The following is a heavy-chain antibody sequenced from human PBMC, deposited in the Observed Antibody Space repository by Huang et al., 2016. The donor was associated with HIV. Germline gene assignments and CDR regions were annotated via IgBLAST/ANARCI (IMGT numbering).Heavy chain of an antibody. CDR1: GGSISDHY. CDR2: IYHSGRP. Sequence: QVRLQESGPGLVKPSETLSLTCIVSGGSISDHYWGWIRQPPGKGLEWIGYIYHSGRPNYNPSVKSRVTMSLDTSKNQFALKLSSVTAADTAVYYCARVRYFDWLSRVFDYWGQGTLVTV. V-gene: IGHV4-59*11. CDR3: ARVRYFDWLSRVFDY. D-gene: IGHD3-9*01. J-gene: IGHJ4*02.